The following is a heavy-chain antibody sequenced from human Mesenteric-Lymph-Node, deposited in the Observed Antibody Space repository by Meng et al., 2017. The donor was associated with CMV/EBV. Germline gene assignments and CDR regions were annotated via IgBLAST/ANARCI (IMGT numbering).Heavy chain of an antibody. J-gene: IGHJ4*02. V-gene: IGHV3-21*01. CDR1: GFTFSSYS. CDR2: ISSSSSYI. D-gene: IGHD1-1*01. CDR3: AKMPTETTGY. Sequence: GGSLRLSCAASGFTFSSYSMNWVRQAPGKGLEWVSSISSSSSYIYYADSVKGRFTISRDNAKNSLYLQMNSVRAEDTAVYYCAKMPTETTGYWGQGTLVTVSS.